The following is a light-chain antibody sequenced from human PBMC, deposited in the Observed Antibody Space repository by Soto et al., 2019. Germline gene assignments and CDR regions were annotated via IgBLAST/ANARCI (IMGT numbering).Light chain of an antibody. V-gene: IGLV1-40*01. CDR3: QSYDSSLPGWV. CDR2: GRN. J-gene: IGLJ3*02. CDR1: SSNIGTNYD. Sequence: QTVVAQPPSMSGAPGQRVTISCTGTSSNIGTNYDVNWYQHLPGTAPKLLIYGRNNRPSGVPDRFSGSRSGTSASLAITGLQAEDEADYYCQSYDSSLPGWVFGGVTKLTVL.